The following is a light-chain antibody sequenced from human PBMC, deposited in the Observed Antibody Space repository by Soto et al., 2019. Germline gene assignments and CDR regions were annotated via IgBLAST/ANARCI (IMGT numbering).Light chain of an antibody. Sequence: IVLTQSPCTLSLSPGERATLSCRASQSVSNKYLAWYQQKPGQAPSLLIYGASNRATGIPDTFSGSGSGTDFTLTISRLEPEDSPVDYCQQDGSSGTFGQGTKVDNK. J-gene: IGKJ1*01. V-gene: IGKV3-20*01. CDR3: QQDGSSGT. CDR1: QSVSNKY. CDR2: GAS.